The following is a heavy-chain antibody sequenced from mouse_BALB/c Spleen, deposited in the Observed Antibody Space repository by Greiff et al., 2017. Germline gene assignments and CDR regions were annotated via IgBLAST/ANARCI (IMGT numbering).Heavy chain of an antibody. CDR2: IDPSDSYT. CDR3: ARSGGHYVDY. Sequence: QVQLQQPGAELVKPGASVKLSCKASGYTFTSYWMPWVKQRPGQGLEWIGEIDPSDSYTNYNQKFKGKATLTVDKSSSTAYMQLSSLTSEDSAVYYCARSGGHYVDYWGQGTTRTVSS. V-gene: IGHV1-69*02. D-gene: IGHD1-1*02. J-gene: IGHJ2*01. CDR1: GYTFTSYW.